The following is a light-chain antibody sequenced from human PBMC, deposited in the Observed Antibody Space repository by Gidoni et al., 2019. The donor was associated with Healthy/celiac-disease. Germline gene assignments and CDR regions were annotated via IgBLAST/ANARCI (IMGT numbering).Light chain of an antibody. J-gene: IGKJ1*01. V-gene: IGKV1-39*01. CDR2: AAS. CDR1: QSISSY. Sequence: DIPMTQSPSSLSASVGDRVTITCRASQSISSYLNWYQQKPGKAPKLLIYAASSLQSGVPSRFSGSGSGTDFTLTISSLQPEDFATYYCQQSYQPSWTFGQGTKVEIK. CDR3: QQSYQPSWT.